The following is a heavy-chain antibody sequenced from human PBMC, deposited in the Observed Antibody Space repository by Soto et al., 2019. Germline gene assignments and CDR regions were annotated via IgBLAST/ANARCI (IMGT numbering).Heavy chain of an antibody. V-gene: IGHV4-34*01. Sequence: SETLSLTCAVYGGSSSGYYWSWIRQPPGKGLEWIGEINHSGSTNYNPSLKSRVTISVDTSKNQFSLKLSSVTAADTAVYYCARGRYCSSTSCYAPRRIAAAGTACDYWGQGTLVTVSS. D-gene: IGHD2-2*01. CDR3: ARGRYCSSTSCYAPRRIAAAGTACDY. CDR1: GGSSSGYY. CDR2: INHSGST. J-gene: IGHJ4*02.